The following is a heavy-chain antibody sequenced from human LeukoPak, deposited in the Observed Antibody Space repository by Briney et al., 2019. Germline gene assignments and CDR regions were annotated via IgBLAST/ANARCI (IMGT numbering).Heavy chain of an antibody. CDR1: GYTFTSYA. CDR2: INTNTGNP. J-gene: IGHJ6*03. D-gene: IGHD2-15*01. CDR3: ARKSVAATPRDIVYQYAYMDV. Sequence: ASVKVSCKASGYTFTSYAMNWVRQAPGQGLEWMGWINTNTGNPTNAQGFTGRFVFSLDTSCSTAYLQISSLKAEHTAMYYCARKSVAATPRDIVYQYAYMDVWGKGTTVTTSS. V-gene: IGHV7-4-1*02.